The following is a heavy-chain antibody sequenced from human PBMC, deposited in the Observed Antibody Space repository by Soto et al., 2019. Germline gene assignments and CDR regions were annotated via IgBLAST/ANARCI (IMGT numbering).Heavy chain of an antibody. D-gene: IGHD3-9*01. V-gene: IGHV4-59*01. J-gene: IGHJ3*01. CDR2: IYYTGAT. CDR3: ASMNILAGHAFDF. Sequence: SETLSLTGNVAGGSRSGYCLIWIRQPPGKGLEWIGYIYYTGATNYNPSLKSRVTISLDTSKNQFSLQLNSVTTADTAVYSCASMNILAGHAFDFWGQGVMVTVS. CDR1: GGSRSGYC.